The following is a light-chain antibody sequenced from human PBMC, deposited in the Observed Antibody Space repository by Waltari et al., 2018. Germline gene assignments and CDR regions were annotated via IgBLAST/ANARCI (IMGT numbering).Light chain of an antibody. Sequence: SYKLTQSPSVSVSPGQSASITCSGDEFGNPSTYWYQQKPGQAPVLVNYKNNNRPSGIPARFSGSNSGNTATLTISGVEAGDEADYYCATTSDSGSSWQYIFGGGTRLTVL. CDR1: EFGNPS. CDR2: KNN. CDR3: ATTSDSGSSWQYI. J-gene: IGLJ2*01. V-gene: IGLV3-1*01.